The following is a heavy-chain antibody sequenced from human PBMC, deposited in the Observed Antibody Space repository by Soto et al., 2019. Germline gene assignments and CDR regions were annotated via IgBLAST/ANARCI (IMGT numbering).Heavy chain of an antibody. CDR1: GGSISSGDYY. Sequence: LSLTCTVSGGSISSGDYYWSWIRQPPGKGLEWIGYIYYSGSTYYNPSLKSRVTISVDTSKNQFSLKLSSVTAADTAVYYCACNPHYYDSSGYASGFDPWGQGTLVTVSS. J-gene: IGHJ5*02. CDR3: ACNPHYYDSSGYASGFDP. V-gene: IGHV4-30-4*01. D-gene: IGHD3-22*01. CDR2: IYYSGST.